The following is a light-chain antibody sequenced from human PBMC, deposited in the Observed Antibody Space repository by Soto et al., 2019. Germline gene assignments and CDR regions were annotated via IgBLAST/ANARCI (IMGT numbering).Light chain of an antibody. J-gene: IGKJ2*02. CDR3: QQYNNWPPGT. CDR2: GAL. V-gene: IGKV3D-15*01. Sequence: EIVLTQSPGTLSLSPGERATLSCRASQSVSSSYLAWYQQKPGQAPRLLIYGALSRATGIPARFSGSGSGTEFTLTISSLQSEDFAVYYCQQYNNWPPGTFGQGTKLEI. CDR1: QSVSSSY.